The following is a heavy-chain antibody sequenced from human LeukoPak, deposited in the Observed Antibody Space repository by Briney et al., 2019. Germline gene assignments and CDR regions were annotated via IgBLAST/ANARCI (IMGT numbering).Heavy chain of an antibody. J-gene: IGHJ4*02. V-gene: IGHV3-7*01. D-gene: IGHD2-2*02. CDR1: GFTFSSFW. CDR2: IKRDGSEK. CDR3: AREGRELAYCSGSTCYSSGPIDS. Sequence: GGSLRLSCAASGFTFSSFWMTWVRQAPGKGLEWVATIKRDGSEKYYVDSVEGRFTISRDNAKNSLYLQMNSLRAEETAVYYCAREGRELAYCSGSTCYSSGPIDSWGQGTLVTVSS.